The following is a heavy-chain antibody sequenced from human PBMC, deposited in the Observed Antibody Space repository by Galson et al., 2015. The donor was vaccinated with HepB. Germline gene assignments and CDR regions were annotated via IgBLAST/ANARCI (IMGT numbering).Heavy chain of an antibody. CDR1: GFTFSSYG. J-gene: IGHJ4*02. CDR2: ISYDGSNK. Sequence: SLRLSCAASGFTFSSYGMHWVRQAPGKGLEWVAVISYDGSNKYYADSVKGRFTISRDNSKNTLYLQMNSLRAEDTAVYYCARDRSSSWDNYFDYWGQGTLVTVSS. CDR3: ARDRSSSWDNYFDY. D-gene: IGHD6-13*01. V-gene: IGHV3-30*03.